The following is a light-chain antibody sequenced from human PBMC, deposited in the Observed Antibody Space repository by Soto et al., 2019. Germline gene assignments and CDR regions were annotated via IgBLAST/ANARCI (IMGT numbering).Light chain of an antibody. CDR3: QQSYSTPLT. CDR1: QSISSY. Sequence: DIQMTQSPSSLSSSVGDRVTITCRASQSISSYLYWYQQQQGKAPQLLIYAASSLQSGVPSMCSGSGSGTDFTLTISRLQPEDFATYYCQQSYSTPLTFGGGTKVEIK. J-gene: IGKJ4*01. V-gene: IGKV1-39*01. CDR2: AAS.